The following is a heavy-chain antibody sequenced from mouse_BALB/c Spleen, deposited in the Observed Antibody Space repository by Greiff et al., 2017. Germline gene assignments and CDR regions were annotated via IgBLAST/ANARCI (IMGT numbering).Heavy chain of an antibody. D-gene: IGHD1-1*01. CDR3: ARELVYYGSSDGYFDV. J-gene: IGHJ1*01. V-gene: IGHV1-14*01. CDR2: INPYNDGT. CDR1: GYTFTSYV. Sequence: VQLQQSGPELVKPGASVKMSCKASGYTFTSYVMHWVKQKPGQGLEWIGYINPYNDGTKYNEKFKGKATLTSDKTSSTAYMELSSLTSEDSAVYYCARELVYYGSSDGYFDVWGAGTTVTVSS.